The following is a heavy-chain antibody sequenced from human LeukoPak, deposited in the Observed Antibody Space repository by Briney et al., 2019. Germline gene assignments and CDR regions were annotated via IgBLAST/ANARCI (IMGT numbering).Heavy chain of an antibody. V-gene: IGHV3-23*01. CDR2: ISGSGGST. CDR1: GFTFSSYA. J-gene: IGHJ3*02. D-gene: IGHD3-16*01. CDR3: AKDSGGYARRWGAFDI. Sequence: GGSLRLSCAASGFTFSSYAMSWVRQAPGKGLEWVSAISGSGGSTYYADSVKGRFTISRDNSKNTLYLQMNSLRAEDTAVYYCAKDSGGYARRWGAFDIWGQGTMVTVSS.